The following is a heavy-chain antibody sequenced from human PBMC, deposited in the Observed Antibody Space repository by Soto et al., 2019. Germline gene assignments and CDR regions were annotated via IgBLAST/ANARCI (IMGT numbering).Heavy chain of an antibody. V-gene: IGHV3-7*03. CDR1: GFTFSHNW. J-gene: IGHJ6*02. D-gene: IGHD4-17*01. CDR3: ANGPDGDYRFENYYYGMDV. CDR2: INHIGSDI. Sequence: PGGSLRLSCSASGFTFSHNWMSWVRQAPGKGLEWVANINHIGSDIRYVDSVKGRFTISRDNSKNTLYLQMNSLRAEDTAVYYCANGPDGDYRFENYYYGMDVWGQGTTVTVSS.